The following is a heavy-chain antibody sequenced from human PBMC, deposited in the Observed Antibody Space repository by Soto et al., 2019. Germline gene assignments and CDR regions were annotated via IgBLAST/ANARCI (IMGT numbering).Heavy chain of an antibody. CDR1: GFTFSDYY. J-gene: IGHJ3*02. V-gene: IGHV3-11*06. D-gene: IGHD2-2*01. Sequence: QVQLVESGGGLVKPGGSLRLSCAASGFTFSDYYMSWIRQAPGKGLEWVSYISSSSSYTNYADSVKGRFTISRDNVNNSRYHKRKDRRAERSSVYCCGGGGGGGPIVVVPAAMDDAFDIWGQGTMVTVSS. CDR2: ISSSSSYT. CDR3: GGGGGGGPIVVVPAAMDDAFDI.